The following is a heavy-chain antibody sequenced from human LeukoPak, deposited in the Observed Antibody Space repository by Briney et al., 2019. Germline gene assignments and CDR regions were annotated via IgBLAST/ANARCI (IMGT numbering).Heavy chain of an antibody. V-gene: IGHV3-23*01. CDR1: GFTLSSYA. J-gene: IGHJ4*02. D-gene: IGHD1-26*01. CDR2: ISGSGSA. CDR3: AKRGAEVGASVAPGDY. Sequence: GGSLRLSCAASGFTLSSYAMNWVRQAPGKGLEWVSGISGSGSAYYADSVKGRFSISRDKSKNTVYLQMDSLRAEGTAVYYCAKRGAEVGASVAPGDYWGQGTLLTVSS.